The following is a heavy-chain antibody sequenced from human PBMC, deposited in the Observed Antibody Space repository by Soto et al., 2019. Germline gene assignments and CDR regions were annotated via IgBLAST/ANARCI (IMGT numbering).Heavy chain of an antibody. CDR2: IAWNSALI. Sequence: EVQLVESGGGLVQPGRSLRLCCAASGFSFEDYAMHWVRQASGQGLGWVSGIAWNSALIGYADSVKGRFTISRDNVKNALYLQMNRLRPEDTALYYCAKDHYGAAIYGMDVWGQGTTVTVSS. D-gene: IGHD3-10*01. CDR3: AKDHYGAAIYGMDV. J-gene: IGHJ6*02. CDR1: GFSFEDYA. V-gene: IGHV3-9*01.